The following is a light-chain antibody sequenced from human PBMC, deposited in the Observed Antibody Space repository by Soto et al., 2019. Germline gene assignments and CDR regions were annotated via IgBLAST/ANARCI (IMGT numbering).Light chain of an antibody. CDR3: QQRSSWPLT. CDR1: QSLRSY. CDR2: DAS. Sequence: EIVLTQSPATLSLSPGERAALSCRASQSLRSYLTWYQQKPGQAPRLLIFDASNRATGIPARFRGSGSGTDFTLTIDSLDPEDFAVYYCQQRSSWPLTFGGGTKVEIK. J-gene: IGKJ4*01. V-gene: IGKV3-11*01.